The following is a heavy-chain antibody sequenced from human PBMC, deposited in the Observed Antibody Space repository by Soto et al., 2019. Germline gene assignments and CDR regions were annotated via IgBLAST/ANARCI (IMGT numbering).Heavy chain of an antibody. Sequence: GGSLRLSCAASGFTVSSNYMSWVRQAPGKGLEWVSVIYSGGSTYYADSVKSRFTISRDNSKNTLYLQMNSLRAEDTAVYYCAKYSSVDYYYYYMDVWGKGTTVTVSS. CDR1: GFTVSSNY. V-gene: IGHV3-66*01. CDR2: IYSGGST. D-gene: IGHD6-25*01. J-gene: IGHJ6*03. CDR3: AKYSSVDYYYYYMDV.